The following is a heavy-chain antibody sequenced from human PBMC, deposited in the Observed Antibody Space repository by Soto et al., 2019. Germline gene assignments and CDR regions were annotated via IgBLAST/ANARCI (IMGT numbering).Heavy chain of an antibody. CDR2: IYYSGST. Sequence: SDTLSLTCTVSGGSISSGGYYWSWIRQHPGKGLEWIGYIYYSGSTYYNPSLKSRVTISVDTSKNQFSLKLSSVTAADTAVYYCARTPGARYNWFDPWGQGTLVTVSS. J-gene: IGHJ5*02. CDR1: GGSISSGGYY. D-gene: IGHD3-10*01. V-gene: IGHV4-31*03. CDR3: ARTPGARYNWFDP.